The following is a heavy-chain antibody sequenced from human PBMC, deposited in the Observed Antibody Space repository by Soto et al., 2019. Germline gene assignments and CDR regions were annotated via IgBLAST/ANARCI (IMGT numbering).Heavy chain of an antibody. V-gene: IGHV5-51*01. J-gene: IGHJ4*02. Sequence: EVQLVQSGAEVKIPGESLKISCKGSGYSFTSHWIGWVRQMPGKGLEWMGIIYPGDSDTRYSPSFQGQVTISADKSINIAYLQWSSLKASDTAMYYCARLRADCNGDSCYSYYFDYWGQGTLVSVSS. CDR1: GYSFTSHW. CDR2: IYPGDSDT. CDR3: ARLRADCNGDSCYSYYFDY. D-gene: IGHD2-15*01.